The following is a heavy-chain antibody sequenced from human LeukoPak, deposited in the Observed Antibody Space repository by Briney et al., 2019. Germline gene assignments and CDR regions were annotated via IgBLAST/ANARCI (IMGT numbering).Heavy chain of an antibody. D-gene: IGHD2-2*01. Sequence: KPSETLSLTCAVYGGSFSGYYWSRIRQPPGKGLEWIGEINHSGSTNYNPSLKSRVTISVDTSKNQFSLKLSSVTAADTAVYYCAREGEIIVVVPAARARYFDYWGQGTLVTVSS. J-gene: IGHJ4*02. V-gene: IGHV4-34*01. CDR1: GGSFSGYY. CDR3: AREGEIIVVVPAARARYFDY. CDR2: INHSGST.